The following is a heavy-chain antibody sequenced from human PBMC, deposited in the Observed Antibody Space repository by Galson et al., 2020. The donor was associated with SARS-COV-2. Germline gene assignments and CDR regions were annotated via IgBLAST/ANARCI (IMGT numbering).Heavy chain of an antibody. Sequence: ASETLSLTCTVSSGSISTAGYYWAWIRQHPGKGLEWIGHIYYIGATYYNPSLKSRLAISADMSKSQVYMRLDSVSPADTAIYYCASGQMANNAFDVWGHGTMVAVS. D-gene: IGHD2-8*01. CDR3: ASGQMANNAFDV. V-gene: IGHV4-31*03. J-gene: IGHJ3*01. CDR2: IYYIGAT. CDR1: SGSISTAGYY.